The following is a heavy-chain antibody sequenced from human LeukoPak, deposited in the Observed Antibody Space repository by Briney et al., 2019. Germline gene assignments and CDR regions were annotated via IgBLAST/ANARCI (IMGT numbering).Heavy chain of an antibody. V-gene: IGHV1-46*01. CDR1: GYTFTSYY. CDR2: INPSGVST. J-gene: IGHJ4*02. CDR3: ARAGGFGLWFGEN. Sequence: APVKVSCKASGYTFTSYYMHWVRQAPGQGLEWMGIINPSGVSTTYAQKFQGRVTMTRDTSTSTVYMELSSLRSEDTAVYYCARAGGFGLWFGENWGQGTLVTVSS. D-gene: IGHD3-10*01.